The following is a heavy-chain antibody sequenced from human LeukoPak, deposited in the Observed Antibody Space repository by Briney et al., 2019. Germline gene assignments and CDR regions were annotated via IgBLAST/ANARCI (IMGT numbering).Heavy chain of an antibody. Sequence: ASVKVSCKVSGYTLTELSMHWVRQAPGKGLEWMGGFDPEDGETIYAQKFQGRVTMTEDTSTDTAYMELSSLRSEDTAVYYCARDRSEIATITYYYYYMDVWGKGTTATVSS. CDR1: GYTLTELS. J-gene: IGHJ6*03. V-gene: IGHV1-24*01. CDR3: ARDRSEIATITYYYYYMDV. CDR2: FDPEDGET. D-gene: IGHD5-24*01.